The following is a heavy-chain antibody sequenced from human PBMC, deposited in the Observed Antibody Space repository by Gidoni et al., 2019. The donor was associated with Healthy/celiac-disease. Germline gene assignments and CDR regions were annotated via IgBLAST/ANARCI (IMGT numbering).Heavy chain of an antibody. CDR3: AKDSASGWNGYGMDV. CDR1: AFTFSSYG. Sequence: QVQLVESGGGVVQPGRSLRLSCAASAFTFSSYGMHWVRQAPGKGLEWVAVISYDGSNKYYADSVKGRFTISRVNSKNTLYLQMNSLRAEDTAVYYCAKDSASGWNGYGMDVWGKGTTVTVSS. CDR2: ISYDGSNK. J-gene: IGHJ6*04. D-gene: IGHD6-19*01. V-gene: IGHV3-30*18.